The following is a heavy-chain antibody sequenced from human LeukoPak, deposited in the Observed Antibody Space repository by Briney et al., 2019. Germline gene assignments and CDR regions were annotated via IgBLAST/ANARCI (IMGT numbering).Heavy chain of an antibody. CDR2: IYYSGST. V-gene: IGHV4-59*01. CDR3: ARANFVGWLDP. J-gene: IGHJ5*02. Sequence: SETLSLTCTVSGGSISSYYWSWIRQPPGKGLEWIGYIYYSGSTNYNPSLKSRVTISVDTSKNQFSLKLSSVTAADTAVYYCARANFVGWLDPWGQGTLVTVSS. D-gene: IGHD2/OR15-2a*01. CDR1: GGSISSYY.